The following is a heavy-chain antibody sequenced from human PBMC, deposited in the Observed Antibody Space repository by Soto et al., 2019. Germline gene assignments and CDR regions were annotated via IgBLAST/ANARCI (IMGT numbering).Heavy chain of an antibody. CDR2: IYYSGST. CDR1: GGSISSGYYY. Sequence: SETLSLTCTVSGGSISSGYYYWSWIRQPPGKGLEWIGYIYYSGSTYYNPSLKSRVTISVDTSKNQFSLKLSSVTAADTAVYYCARDRPYIPLDYWGQGTLLTVSS. CDR3: ARDRPYIPLDY. V-gene: IGHV4-30-4*01. J-gene: IGHJ4*02. D-gene: IGHD2-21*01.